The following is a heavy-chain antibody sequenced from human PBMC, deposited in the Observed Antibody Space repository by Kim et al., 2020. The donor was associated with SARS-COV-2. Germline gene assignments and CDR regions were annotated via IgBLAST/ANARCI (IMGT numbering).Heavy chain of an antibody. CDR1: GFTFGDYA. CDR2: IRSKAYGGTT. Sequence: GGSLRLSCTASGFTFGDYAMSWFRQAPGKGLEWVGFIRSKAYGGTTEYAVSVKGRFTISRDDYKSIAYLQMNRLKTEDTAVYYCIRDWITMVRGVPPPRVDVWGQGTMVTVSS. V-gene: IGHV3-49*03. CDR3: IRDWITMVRGVPPPRVDV. D-gene: IGHD3-10*01. J-gene: IGHJ6*02.